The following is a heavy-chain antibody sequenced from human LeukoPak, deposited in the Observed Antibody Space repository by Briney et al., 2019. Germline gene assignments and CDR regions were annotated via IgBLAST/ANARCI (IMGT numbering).Heavy chain of an antibody. CDR1: GDSISTYY. CDR2: IYHSGST. V-gene: IGHV4-59*01. J-gene: IGHJ4*02. CDR3: ARDSPTGVR. Sequence: SETLSLTCTVSGDSISTYYWSWIRQPPGKGLEWIGYIYHSGSTNYNPSLKSRVTISVDTSKNQFSLKLISVTAADTAVYYCARDSPTGVRWGQGTLVTVSS. D-gene: IGHD3-10*01.